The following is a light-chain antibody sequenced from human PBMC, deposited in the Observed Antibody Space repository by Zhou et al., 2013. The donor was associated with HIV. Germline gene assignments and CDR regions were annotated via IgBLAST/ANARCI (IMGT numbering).Light chain of an antibody. V-gene: IGLV2-23*02. Sequence: QSALTQPASVSGSPGQSITVSCTGTNSDVGSYDVVSWYQQHPGKAPNLIIYEVSKRPSGVPDRFSGSKSGNTASLTISGLQAEDEADYYCCSYAGSYTYVFGTGTKVTVL. CDR3: CSYAGSYTYV. CDR1: NSDVGSYDV. J-gene: IGLJ1*01. CDR2: EVS.